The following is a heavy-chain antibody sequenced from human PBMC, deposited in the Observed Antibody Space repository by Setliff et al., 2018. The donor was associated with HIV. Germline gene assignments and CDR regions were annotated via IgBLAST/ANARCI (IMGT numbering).Heavy chain of an antibody. V-gene: IGHV4-39*01. CDR2: IYYSGST. J-gene: IGHJ4*02. CDR3: ARPSVAGMLFDY. CDR1: GGSIISSTYF. Sequence: PSETLSLTCTVSGGSIISSTYFWGWIRQPPGKGLECIGNIYYSGSTSYNPSLKSRVTISVDTSKNQFSLKLSSVTAADTAVYYCARPSVAGMLFDYWGQGTLVTVSS. D-gene: IGHD2-15*01.